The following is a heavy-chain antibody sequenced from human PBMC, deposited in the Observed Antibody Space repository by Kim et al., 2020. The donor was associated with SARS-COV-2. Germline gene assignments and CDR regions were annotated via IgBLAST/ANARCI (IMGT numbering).Heavy chain of an antibody. D-gene: IGHD6-13*01. CDR2: IYYSGST. CDR3: ARTPSSSWYPTGPYYYGMDV. V-gene: IGHV4-31*03. Sequence: SETLSLTCTVSGGSISSGGYYWSWIRQHPGKGLEWIGYIYYSGSTYYNPSLKRRVTISVDTSKNQFSLKLSSVTAADTAVYYCARTPSSSWYPTGPYYYGMDVWGQGTTVTVSS. CDR1: GGSISSGGYY. J-gene: IGHJ6*02.